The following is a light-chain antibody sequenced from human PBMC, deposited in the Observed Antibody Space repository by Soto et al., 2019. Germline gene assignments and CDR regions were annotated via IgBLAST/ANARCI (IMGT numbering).Light chain of an antibody. CDR1: SSKIGSNT. Sequence: QTVLTQPPSASGTPGQRVTISCSGSSSKIGSNTVNWYQQLPGTAPKLLIYSNNQRPSGVPDRFSGSKSGTSASLAISGLQSEDEADYYCAAWDDSLNGPSVVFGGGTKLTVL. CDR2: SNN. V-gene: IGLV1-44*01. J-gene: IGLJ2*01. CDR3: AAWDDSLNGPSVV.